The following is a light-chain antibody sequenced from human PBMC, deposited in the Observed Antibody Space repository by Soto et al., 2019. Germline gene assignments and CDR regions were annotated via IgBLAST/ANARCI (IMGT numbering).Light chain of an antibody. J-gene: IGKJ5*01. CDR2: DAS. Sequence: EIVLTQSPATLSLSLGERATLSCRASQSVSSYLSWYQQKPVQAPRLLIYDASNRATGIPARFSGSGSGTDFTLTISSLEPEDFAVYYCQQRSNWPPITFGQGTRLEIK. CDR3: QQRSNWPPIT. V-gene: IGKV3-11*01. CDR1: QSVSSY.